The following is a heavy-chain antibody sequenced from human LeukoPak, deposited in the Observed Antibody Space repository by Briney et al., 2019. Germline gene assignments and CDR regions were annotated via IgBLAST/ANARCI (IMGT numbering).Heavy chain of an antibody. CDR2: INPNSGGT. V-gene: IGHV1-2*02. CDR1: GYTFTGYY. Sequence: ASVTVSCKASGYTFTGYYMHWVRQAPGQGLEWMGWINPNSGGTNYAQKFQGRVTMTRDTSISTAYMELSRLRSDDTAVYYCARTHSCSGGSCYAHEIDYWGQGTLVTVFS. CDR3: ARTHSCSGGSCYAHEIDY. D-gene: IGHD2-15*01. J-gene: IGHJ4*02.